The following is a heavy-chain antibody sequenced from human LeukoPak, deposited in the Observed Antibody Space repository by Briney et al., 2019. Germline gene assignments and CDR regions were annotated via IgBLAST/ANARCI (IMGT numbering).Heavy chain of an antibody. V-gene: IGHV4-38-2*01. Sequence: PSETLSLTCAVSGYSISSGYYWGWIRQPPGKGLEWIGSIYHSGSTYYNPSLKSRVTISVDTSKNQFSLKLSSVTAADTAVYYCARVCRFGPYYDIFTGLGRYYFDYWGQGTLVTVSS. J-gene: IGHJ4*02. CDR2: IYHSGST. CDR3: ARVCRFGPYYDIFTGLGRYYFDY. D-gene: IGHD3-9*01. CDR1: GYSISSGYY.